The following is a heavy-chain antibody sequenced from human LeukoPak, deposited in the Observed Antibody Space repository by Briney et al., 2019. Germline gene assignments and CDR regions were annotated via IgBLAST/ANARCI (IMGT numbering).Heavy chain of an antibody. CDR2: IYYSGST. CDR3: ARVNYGDRRGGAFDI. V-gene: IGHV4-39*07. CDR1: GGSISSSSYY. Sequence: KPSETLSLTCTVSGGSISSSSYYWGWIRQPPGKGLEWIGSIYYSGSTYYNPSLKSRVTISVDTSKNQFSLKLSSVTAADTAVYYCARVNYGDRRGGAFDIWGQGTMVTVSS. D-gene: IGHD4-17*01. J-gene: IGHJ3*02.